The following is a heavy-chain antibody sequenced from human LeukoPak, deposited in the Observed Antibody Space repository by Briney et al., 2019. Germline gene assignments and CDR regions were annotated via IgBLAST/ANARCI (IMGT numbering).Heavy chain of an antibody. D-gene: IGHD3-10*01. CDR3: AKDLAPGVRGVPDY. J-gene: IGHJ4*02. CDR1: GFTFNTYG. CDR2: LSGSGDRT. V-gene: IGHV3-23*01. Sequence: GGSLRLSCAASGFTFNTYGMSWVRQAPGKGLEWLSALSGSGDRTYYADSVKGRFTISRDNSKNTLYLQMNSLRAEDTAVYYCAKDLAPGVRGVPDYWGQGTLVTVSS.